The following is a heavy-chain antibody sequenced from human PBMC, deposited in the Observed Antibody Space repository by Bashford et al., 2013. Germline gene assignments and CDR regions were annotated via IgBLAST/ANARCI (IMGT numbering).Heavy chain of an antibody. CDR2: INPNPNSGAT. D-gene: IGHD4-23*01. CDR3: ARGTVGTTNWFDP. V-gene: IGHV1-2*02. J-gene: IGHJ5*02. Sequence: WVRQAPGQGLEWMGWINPNPNSGATKYAEMFQGRVTMTRDTSISTAYMELSSLRSDDTAVYYCARGTVGTTNWFDPWGQGSLVTGLL.